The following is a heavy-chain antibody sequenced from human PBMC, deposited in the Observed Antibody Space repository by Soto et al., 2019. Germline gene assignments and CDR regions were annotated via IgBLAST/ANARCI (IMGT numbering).Heavy chain of an antibody. CDR1: GGSFSGYY. CDR3: ARGRVRQLRYFDWPPVGVEDV. D-gene: IGHD3-9*01. CDR2: INHSGST. Sequence: PSETLSLTCAVYGGSFSGYYWSWIRQPPGKGLEWIGEINHSGSTTYNPSLKSRVTIAVDTSKNQFSLKLSSVTAADTAVYYCARGRVRQLRYFDWPPVGVEDVWGQGTTVTVSS. J-gene: IGHJ6*02. V-gene: IGHV4-34*01.